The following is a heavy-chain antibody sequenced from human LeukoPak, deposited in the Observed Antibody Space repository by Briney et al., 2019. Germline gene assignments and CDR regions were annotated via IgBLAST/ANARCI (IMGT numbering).Heavy chain of an antibody. D-gene: IGHD4-11*01. CDR3: ARMVESTVTIAFENWFDP. CDR1: GGSISSYY. CDR2: IYTSGST. V-gene: IGHV4-4*07. J-gene: IGHJ5*02. Sequence: SETLSLTCTVSGGSISSYYWSWIRQPAGKGLEWIGRIYTSGSTKYNASLKSRVTMSVDTSKNQVSLKLTSVTAADTAVYYCARMVESTVTIAFENWFDPWGQGTLVTVSS.